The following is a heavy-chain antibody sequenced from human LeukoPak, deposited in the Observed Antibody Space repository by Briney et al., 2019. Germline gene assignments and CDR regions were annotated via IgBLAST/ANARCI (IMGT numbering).Heavy chain of an antibody. D-gene: IGHD1-26*01. CDR2: ISYTGTYI. CDR1: AFSLNAYN. V-gene: IGHV3-21*04. Sequence: GGSLRLSCAASAFSLNAYNMNWVRQAPGKGLEWVSSISYTGTYIYYADSVKGRFTISRDNAQNSLYLQMISLRAGDTAIYYCVRDRGTYRPIDYWGQGTLVTVSS. J-gene: IGHJ4*02. CDR3: VRDRGTYRPIDY.